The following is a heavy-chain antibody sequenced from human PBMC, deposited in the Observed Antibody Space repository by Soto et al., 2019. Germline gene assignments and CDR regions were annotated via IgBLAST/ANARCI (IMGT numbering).Heavy chain of an antibody. J-gene: IGHJ6*02. V-gene: IGHV3-30*14. D-gene: IGHD3-3*01. CDR2: ISYDGSNK. Sequence: QVQLVESGGGVVQPGRSLRLSCAASGFTFSRYAMHWVRQAPGKGLEGVAVISYDGSNKFYADSVKGRFTISRDNSKNTLYLQMNSLRAEDTAVYYCARDLRVTIFGEAIYHYCYGMDVWGQGTTVTVSS. CDR3: ARDLRVTIFGEAIYHYCYGMDV. CDR1: GFTFSRYA.